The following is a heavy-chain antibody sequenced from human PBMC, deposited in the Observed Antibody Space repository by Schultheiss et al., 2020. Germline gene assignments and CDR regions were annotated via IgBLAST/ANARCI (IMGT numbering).Heavy chain of an antibody. CDR3: ARDYRSNVLLWFGDGMDV. D-gene: IGHD3-10*01. V-gene: IGHV4-59*12. CDR1: GGSFSGYY. J-gene: IGHJ6*02. Sequence: SQTLSLTCAVYGGSFSGYYWSWIRQPPGKGLEWIGYIYYSGSTNYNPSLKSRVTISVDTSKNQFSLKLSSVTAADTAVYYCARDYRSNVLLWFGDGMDVWGQGTTVTVSS. CDR2: IYYSGST.